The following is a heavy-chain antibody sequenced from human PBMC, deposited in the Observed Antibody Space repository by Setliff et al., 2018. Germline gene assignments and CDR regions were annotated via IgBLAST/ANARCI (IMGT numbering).Heavy chain of an antibody. CDR1: GFTFSAYS. Sequence: GSLRLSCAASGFTFSAYSMNWVRQAPGKGLEWIEEVNHRGDTNYSPSLRGRVTMTVDAARKQLSLKISSMTAADAGVYYCRFWSGYYKNDFWGHGTLVTVSS. CDR3: RFWSGYYKNDF. D-gene: IGHD6-25*01. CDR2: VNHRGDT. V-gene: IGHV4-34*08. J-gene: IGHJ4*01.